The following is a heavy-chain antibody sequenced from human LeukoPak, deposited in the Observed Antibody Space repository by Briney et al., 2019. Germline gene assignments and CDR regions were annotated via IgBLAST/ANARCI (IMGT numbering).Heavy chain of an antibody. CDR3: GRQEGICSGGGCYHYLAT. CDR2: VSYTRST. CDR1: GGSISSGSYY. J-gene: IGHJ3*02. Sequence: SETLSLTCTVSGGSISSGSYYWGWIRQPPGKGLEWIGSVSYTRSTYYNPPLKSEVTISVDTSKNQFSLKVRSVTAADAAVYYCGRQEGICSGGGCYHYLATWGQGTMVTVSS. D-gene: IGHD2-15*01. V-gene: IGHV4-39*01.